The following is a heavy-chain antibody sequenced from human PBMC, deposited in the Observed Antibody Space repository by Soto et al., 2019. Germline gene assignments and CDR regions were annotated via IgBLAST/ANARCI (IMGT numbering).Heavy chain of an antibody. CDR1: GFPFSTSA. CDR3: GKYSGSYPVDNGMNV. CDR2: ISGTRSDA. D-gene: IGHD1-26*01. V-gene: IGHV3-23*01. J-gene: IGHJ6*02. Sequence: EVQLLESGGGLVQPGGSLRLSCAASGFPFSTSAMNWVRQAPGKGLEWVSIISGTRSDAYYAESVKGRFTSSRDNSKNTLYIQMNSLRAEDTAVYYCGKYSGSYPVDNGMNVWGQGTTVTVSS.